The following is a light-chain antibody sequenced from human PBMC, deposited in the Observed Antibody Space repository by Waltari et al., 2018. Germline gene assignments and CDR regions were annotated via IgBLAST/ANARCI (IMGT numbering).Light chain of an antibody. J-gene: IGKJ1*01. CDR3: QQYGSSL. CDR2: GAS. CDR1: QSVSSSY. Sequence: EIVLTQSPATLSLSPGERATLSCRASQSVSSSYLACYQQKPGQAPRLLIYGASSRATGIPDRCSGSGSGTDFTLTISRLEPEDFAVYYCQQYGSSLFGQGTKVEIK. V-gene: IGKV3-20*01.